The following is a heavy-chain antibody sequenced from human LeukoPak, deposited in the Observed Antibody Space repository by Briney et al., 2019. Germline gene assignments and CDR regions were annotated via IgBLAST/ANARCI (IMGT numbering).Heavy chain of an antibody. J-gene: IGHJ6*03. CDR2: ISSSSSYI. V-gene: IGHV3-21*01. CDR1: GFTFSSYS. D-gene: IGHD1-1*01. CDR3: ASDPYNGAYSEGYYYYYMDV. Sequence: GGSLRLSCAASGFTFSSYSMNWVRQAPGKGLEWVSSISSSSSYIYYADSVKGRFTISRDNAKNSLYLQMNSLRVEDTAIYYCASDPYNGAYSEGYYYYYMDVWGKGTTVTVSS.